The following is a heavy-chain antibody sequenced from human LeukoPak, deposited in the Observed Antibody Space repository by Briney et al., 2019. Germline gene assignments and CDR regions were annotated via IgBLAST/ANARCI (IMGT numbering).Heavy chain of an antibody. CDR3: ARTESPAAIRAGSDY. V-gene: IGHV3-23*01. D-gene: IGHD2-2*02. CDR2: FSGSGSST. Sequence: GGPLRLSCAASGFPLSNYGMSGVPQAPGKGLEGVSFFSGSGSSTYNAGSVKGRFTISRDNPNNTLYLQMNSLRAEDTAVYYCARTESPAAIRAGSDYWGQGTLVTVSS. CDR1: GFPLSNYG. J-gene: IGHJ4*02.